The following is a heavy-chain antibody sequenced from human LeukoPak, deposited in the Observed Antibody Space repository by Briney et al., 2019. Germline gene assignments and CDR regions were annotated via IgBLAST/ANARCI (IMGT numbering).Heavy chain of an antibody. CDR1: DGSITNYY. J-gene: IGHJ6*03. D-gene: IGHD3-3*01. CDR2: IYYSGST. CDR3: ARASGNYDFWSGYAYYYYYMDV. V-gene: IGHV4-59*01. Sequence: SETLSLTCTVSDGSITNYYWSWIRQPPGKGLEWIGHIYYSGSTNYTPSLKSRVTISLDTSNKPSSLKLRCVTAADTAVYYCARASGNYDFWSGYAYYYYYMDVWSKGTTVTVSS.